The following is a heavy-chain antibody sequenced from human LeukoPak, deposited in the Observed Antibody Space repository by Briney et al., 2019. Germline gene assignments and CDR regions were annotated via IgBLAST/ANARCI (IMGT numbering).Heavy chain of an antibody. D-gene: IGHD6-13*01. J-gene: IGHJ4*02. CDR1: GGSISSYY. Sequence: SETLSLTCTVSGGSISSYYWSWIRQPPGKGLEWIGYIYYSGSTNYNPSLKSRVTLSVDTSRNQFSLQLRSLTAADTAIFYCASIPGSSTSWYHFDNWGQGTLVTVSS. V-gene: IGHV4-59*08. CDR3: ASIPGSSTSWYHFDN. CDR2: IYYSGST.